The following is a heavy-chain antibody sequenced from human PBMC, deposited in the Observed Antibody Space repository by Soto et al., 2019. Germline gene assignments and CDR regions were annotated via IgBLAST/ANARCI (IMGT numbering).Heavy chain of an antibody. CDR1: GFTFSGSA. D-gene: IGHD3-22*01. J-gene: IGHJ4*02. V-gene: IGHV3-73*01. CDR3: TSRTAYDSSGYLFDY. Sequence: GGSLRLSCAASGFTFSGSAMHWVRQASGKGLEWVGRIRSKANSYATAYAASVKGRFTISRDDSKNTAYLQMNSLKTEDTAVYYCTSRTAYDSSGYLFDYWGQGTLVTVSS. CDR2: IRSKANSYAT.